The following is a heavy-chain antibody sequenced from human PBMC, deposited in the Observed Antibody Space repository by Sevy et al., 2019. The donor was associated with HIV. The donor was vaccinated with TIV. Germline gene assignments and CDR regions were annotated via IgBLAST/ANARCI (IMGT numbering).Heavy chain of an antibody. CDR3: AKGNSGSFDY. D-gene: IGHD3-22*01. Sequence: GSLRLSCAGSGFSFSTYWMHWVRQAPGKGLEWVANIKQDESEKYYVASVKGRFTISRDNAKNSVYLEMNSLRPEDTAIYYCAKGNSGSFDYWGQGTLVTVSS. CDR1: GFSFSTYW. CDR2: IKQDESEK. V-gene: IGHV3-7*01. J-gene: IGHJ4*02.